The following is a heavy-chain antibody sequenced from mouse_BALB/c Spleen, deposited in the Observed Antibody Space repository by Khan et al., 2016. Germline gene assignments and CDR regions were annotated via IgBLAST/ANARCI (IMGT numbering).Heavy chain of an antibody. Sequence: QESGPGLVKPSQSLSLTCSVTGYSITSGYYWNWIRQFPGNKLEWMGSISYDGSNNYNPSLKNRISITRDTSKNQFFLKLNSVTTEDTATYCCARDDLTGTFGYWGQGTLVTVS. CDR1: GYSITSGYY. V-gene: IGHV3-6*02. CDR3: ARDDLTGTFGY. D-gene: IGHD4-1*01. J-gene: IGHJ3*01. CDR2: ISYDGSN.